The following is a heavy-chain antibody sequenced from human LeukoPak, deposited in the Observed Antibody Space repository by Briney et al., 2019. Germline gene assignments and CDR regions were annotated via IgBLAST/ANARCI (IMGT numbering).Heavy chain of an antibody. CDR1: GFTFSSYN. V-gene: IGHV3-21*01. CDR3: AREHYFYYMDG. CDR2: IGISTTYI. Sequence: GGSLRLSCVVSGFTFSSYNFNWVRQAPGKGLEWVSSIGISTTYIYYADSVTGRFTISRDNAENSLYLQMNSLRAEDTAVYYCAREHYFYYMDGWGKGTTVTVSS. J-gene: IGHJ6*03.